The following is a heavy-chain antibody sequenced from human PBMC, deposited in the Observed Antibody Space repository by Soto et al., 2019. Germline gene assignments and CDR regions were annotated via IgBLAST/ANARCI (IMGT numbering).Heavy chain of an antibody. V-gene: IGHV1-69*06. J-gene: IGHJ6*02. Sequence: SVTVSCPPSVGTFSSYAISWVRPAPGQGFEWMGGIIPIFGTANYAQKFQGRVTITADKSTSTAYMELSSLRSEDTAVYYCARDSKDDFWSGYLGTYYYGMDVWGQGTTVTVS. D-gene: IGHD3-3*01. CDR1: VGTFSSYA. CDR2: IIPIFGTA. CDR3: ARDSKDDFWSGYLGTYYYGMDV.